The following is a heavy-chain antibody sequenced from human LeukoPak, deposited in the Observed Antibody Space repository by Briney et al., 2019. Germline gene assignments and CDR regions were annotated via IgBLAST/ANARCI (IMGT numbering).Heavy chain of an antibody. CDR2: IKQDGSEK. CDR3: ARRRYSGSSQHFDY. CDR1: GFTFSSYW. V-gene: IGHV3-7*01. Sequence: GSLRLSCAASGFTFSSYWMSWVRQAPGKGLEWVANIKQDGSEKYYVDSVKGRFTISRDNAKNSLYLQMNSLRAEDTAVYYCARRRYSGSSQHFDYWGQGTLVTVSS. J-gene: IGHJ4*02. D-gene: IGHD1-26*01.